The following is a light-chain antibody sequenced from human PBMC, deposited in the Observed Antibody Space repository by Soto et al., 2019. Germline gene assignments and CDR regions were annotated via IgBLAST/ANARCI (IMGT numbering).Light chain of an antibody. CDR1: QSVSSY. CDR3: QQRSNWPGT. Sequence: EIVFSQSPPALSLSPGESATHSCRASQSVSSYLAWYQQKPGQAPRLLIYDASNRATGIPARFSGSGSGTDFTLTISSLEPEDFAVYYCQQRSNWPGTFGQGTKVAIK. V-gene: IGKV3-11*01. J-gene: IGKJ1*01. CDR2: DAS.